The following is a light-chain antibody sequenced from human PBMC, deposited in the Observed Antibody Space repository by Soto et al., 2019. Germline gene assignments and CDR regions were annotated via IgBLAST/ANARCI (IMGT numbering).Light chain of an antibody. V-gene: IGKV3-15*01. Sequence: IAPTPDPATLSAFPRERATLSWMASQSVSGYLAWFQQKPGQAPRLVLQRIFIRAIGVPARFSGSGSETEFTLTISGLQSEDSGVYYCLQHYDWPWTFGQGTKVDIK. CDR3: LQHYDWPWT. CDR1: QSVSGY. CDR2: RIF. J-gene: IGKJ1*01.